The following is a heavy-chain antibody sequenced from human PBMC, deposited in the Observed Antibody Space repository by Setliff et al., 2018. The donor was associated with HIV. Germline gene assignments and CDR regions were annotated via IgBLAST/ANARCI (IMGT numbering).Heavy chain of an antibody. V-gene: IGHV3-21*01. CDR2: ISSSSGYI. CDR3: ASPSPFTIFGVVPTVGAFDI. Sequence: PGGSLRLSCAASGFTFSTYNMYWVRQAPGKGLEWVSSISSSSGYIYYADSVKGRFTISRDNAKNSLYLQMNSLRAEDTAVYYCASPSPFTIFGVVPTVGAFDIWGQGTMVTVSS. D-gene: IGHD3-3*01. CDR1: GFTFSTYN. J-gene: IGHJ3*02.